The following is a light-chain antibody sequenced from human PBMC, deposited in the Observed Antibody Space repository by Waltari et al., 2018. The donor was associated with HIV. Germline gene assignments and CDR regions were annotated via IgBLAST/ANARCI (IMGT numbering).Light chain of an antibody. CDR1: SSDVGGYNY. J-gene: IGLJ3*02. Sequence: QSALTQPPSPSGSPGQSVTISCTGTSSDVGGYNYVSWYQQHPGKAPKLMIYEVSKRPSGVPDRFSGSKSGNTASLTVSGLQAEDEADYYCSSSRVFGGGTKLTVL. CDR3: SSSRV. CDR2: EVS. V-gene: IGLV2-8*01.